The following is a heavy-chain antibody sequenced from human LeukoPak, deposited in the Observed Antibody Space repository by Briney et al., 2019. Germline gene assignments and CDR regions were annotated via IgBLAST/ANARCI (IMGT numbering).Heavy chain of an antibody. CDR3: ARALDSSSSRYQAFEE. Sequence: PGGSLRLSCSASGFTFSNYWMSWVRQAPGKGLEWVANIKQDESEKYYVDSVKGRFTISRDNAKSSLYLQMNSLGAEDTAEYYCARALDSSSSRYQAFEEWGQGTLVTVSS. V-gene: IGHV3-7*01. D-gene: IGHD2-2*01. CDR2: IKQDESEK. CDR1: GFTFSNYW. J-gene: IGHJ4*02.